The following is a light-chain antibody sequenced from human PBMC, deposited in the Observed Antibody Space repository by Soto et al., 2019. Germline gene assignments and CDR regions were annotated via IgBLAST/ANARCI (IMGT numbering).Light chain of an antibody. CDR3: QLRSDWLFS. J-gene: IGKJ3*01. CDR1: QSVTNSF. Sequence: ENVLTQSPGTLSLSPGERATLSCRASQSVTNSFFAWYQQRPGQAPRLLIYGISSKATGIPDRFSGSGSGTDFTLTISRLEPEDFVVYYCQLRSDWLFSFGPGTTVEMK. V-gene: IGKV3D-20*02. CDR2: GIS.